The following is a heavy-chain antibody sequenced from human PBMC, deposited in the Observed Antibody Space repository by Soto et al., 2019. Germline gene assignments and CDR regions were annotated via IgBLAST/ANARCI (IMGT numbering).Heavy chain of an antibody. CDR3: ARQKALYSSGWYSDY. J-gene: IGHJ4*02. D-gene: IGHD6-19*01. V-gene: IGHV4-39*01. CDR1: GGSISSSSYY. CDR2: IYYSGST. Sequence: PSETLSLTCTVSGGSISSSSYYWGWIRQPPGKGLEWIGSIYYSGSTYYNPSLKSRVTISVDTSKNQFSLKLSSVTAADTAVYYCARQKALYSSGWYSDYWGQGTLVTVSS.